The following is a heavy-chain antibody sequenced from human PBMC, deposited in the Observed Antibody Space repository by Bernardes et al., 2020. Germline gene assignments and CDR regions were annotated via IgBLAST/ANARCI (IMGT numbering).Heavy chain of an antibody. CDR2: INADNGNT. J-gene: IGHJ4*02. CDR1: GYTFTSYG. CDR3: ARVPRLRVTAYYFDC. V-gene: IGHV1-18*01. Sequence: ASVEVSCKASGYTFTSYGIRWVRQAPRQGLEWMGWINADNGNTNNAQKLQDRVTMTTDASTSTAYMELRSLRSDDTAVYYCARVPRLRVTAYYFDCWGQRTLVTVSS. D-gene: IGHD2-21*02.